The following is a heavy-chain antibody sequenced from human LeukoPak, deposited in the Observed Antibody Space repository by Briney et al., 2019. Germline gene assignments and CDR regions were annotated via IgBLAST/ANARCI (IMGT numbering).Heavy chain of an antibody. CDR2: IYPGDSDT. CDR3: ARNPIRGGRAAWIDH. Sequence: GESLKISCKGSGYSFTGYWIGWVRQMPGKGLEWMGIIYPGDSDTRYSPSFQGQVTISADKSISTAYLQWSSLKASDTAMYYCARNPIRGGRAAWIDHWGQGTLVTVSS. V-gene: IGHV5-51*01. D-gene: IGHD3-16*01. CDR1: GYSFTGYW. J-gene: IGHJ4*02.